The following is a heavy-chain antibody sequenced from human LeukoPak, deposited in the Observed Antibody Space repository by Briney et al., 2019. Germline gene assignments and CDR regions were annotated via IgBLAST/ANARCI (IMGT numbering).Heavy chain of an antibody. D-gene: IGHD5-18*01. Sequence: GGSLRLSCAASGFTFSSYSMNWVRQAPGKGLEWVSYISSSSSTIYYADSVKGRFTISRDNAKNSLYLQMNSLRTEDTAVYYCVRDPPRDTAMVWKYWGQGTLVTVSS. CDR3: VRDPPRDTAMVWKY. J-gene: IGHJ4*02. CDR1: GFTFSSYS. CDR2: ISSSSSTI. V-gene: IGHV3-48*01.